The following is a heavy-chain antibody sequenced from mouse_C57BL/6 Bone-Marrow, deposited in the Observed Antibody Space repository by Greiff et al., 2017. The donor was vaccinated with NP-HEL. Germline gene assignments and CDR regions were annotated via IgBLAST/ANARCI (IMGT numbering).Heavy chain of an antibody. CDR3: ARSEYSNDYAMDY. D-gene: IGHD2-5*01. J-gene: IGHJ4*01. Sequence: VQLQESGPELVKPGASVKISCKASGYAFSSSWMNWVKQRPGKGLEWIGRIYPGDGDTNYNGKFKGKATLTADKSSSTAYMQLSSLTSEDSAVYFCARSEYSNDYAMDYWGQGTSVTVSS. V-gene: IGHV1-82*01. CDR1: GYAFSSSW. CDR2: IYPGDGDT.